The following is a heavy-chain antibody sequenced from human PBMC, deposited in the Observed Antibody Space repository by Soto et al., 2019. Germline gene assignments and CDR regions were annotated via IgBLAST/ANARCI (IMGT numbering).Heavy chain of an antibody. CDR3: ATRRDGYIS. CDR1: GFTFSSYG. Sequence: GSLRLSCAASGFTFSSYGMHWVRQAPGKGLEWVAVISYDGSNKYYADSVKGRFTISRDKSISTAYLQWSSLKASDTAMYYCATRRDGYISWGQGTLVTVSS. J-gene: IGHJ5*02. V-gene: IGHV3-30*03. D-gene: IGHD5-12*01. CDR2: ISYDGSNK.